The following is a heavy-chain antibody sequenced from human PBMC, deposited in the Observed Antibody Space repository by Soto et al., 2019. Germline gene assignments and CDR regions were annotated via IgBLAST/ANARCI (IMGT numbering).Heavy chain of an antibody. J-gene: IGHJ1*01. D-gene: IGHD3-22*01. Sequence: QVQLVESGGDLVQPGRSLRLSCAASGLTFSTSIMHWVRQTPGKGLEWIAVISGDATSKIYTDSLKGRFTISRDNSKNTLYLEMSSLTAEDTAVYYCAREEDSSGHAWTFLHWGQGTLVTVSA. CDR3: AREEDSSGHAWTFLH. CDR1: GLTFSTSI. V-gene: IGHV3-30-3*01. CDR2: ISGDATSK.